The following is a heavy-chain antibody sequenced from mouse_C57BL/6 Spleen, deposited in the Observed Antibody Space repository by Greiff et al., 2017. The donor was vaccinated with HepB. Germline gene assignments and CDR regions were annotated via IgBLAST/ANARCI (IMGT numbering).Heavy chain of an antibody. CDR1: GYTFTSYW. V-gene: IGHV1-55*01. CDR3: ARYGYYYYAMDY. J-gene: IGHJ4*01. D-gene: IGHD2-2*01. Sequence: QVQLQQPGAELVKPGASVKMSCKASGYTFTSYWITWVKQRPGQGLEWIGDIYPGSGSTNYNEKFKSKATLTVDTSSSTAYMQLSSLTSEDAAVYYCARYGYYYYAMDYWGQGTSVTVSS. CDR2: IYPGSGST.